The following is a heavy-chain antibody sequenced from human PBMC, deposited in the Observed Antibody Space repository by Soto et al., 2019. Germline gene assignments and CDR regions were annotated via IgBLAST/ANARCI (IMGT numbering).Heavy chain of an antibody. CDR1: GFTFSSYS. J-gene: IGHJ6*03. D-gene: IGHD3-16*02. Sequence: GGSLRLSCAASGFTFSSYSMNWVRQAPGKGLEWVSSISSSSSYIYYADSVKGRFTISRDNAKNSLYLQMNSLRAEDTAVYYCARKGELIAAARGGGYDYIWGSYRKNYYYYYMDVWGKGTTVTVSS. V-gene: IGHV3-21*01. CDR2: ISSSSSYI. CDR3: ARKGELIAAARGGGYDYIWGSYRKNYYYYYMDV.